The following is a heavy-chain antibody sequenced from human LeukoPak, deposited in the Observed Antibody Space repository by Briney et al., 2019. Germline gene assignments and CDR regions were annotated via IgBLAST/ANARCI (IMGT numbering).Heavy chain of an antibody. J-gene: IGHJ4*02. V-gene: IGHV4-30-4*01. Sequence: PSQTLSLTCTVSGGSISSGDYYWSWIRQPPGKGLEWIGYIYYSGSTYYNPSLKSRVTISVDTSKNQFSLKLSSVTAADTAVYYCARAPDIVATVSRFDYWGQGTLVTVSS. D-gene: IGHD5-12*01. CDR1: GGSISSGDYY. CDR3: ARAPDIVATVSRFDY. CDR2: IYYSGST.